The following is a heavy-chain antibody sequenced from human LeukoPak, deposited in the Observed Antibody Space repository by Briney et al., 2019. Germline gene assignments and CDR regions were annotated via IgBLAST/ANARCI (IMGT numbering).Heavy chain of an antibody. CDR1: GFTFRSYA. D-gene: IGHD5-24*01. J-gene: IGHJ4*02. Sequence: GGSLRLSCAASGFTFRSYAMSWVRQAPGKGLEWVSAISGSGGSTYYADSVKGRFTISRDNSKNTLYLQMNSLRAEDTAVYYCAKVEEMATMVCGFDYWGQGTLVTVSS. CDR2: ISGSGGST. CDR3: AKVEEMATMVCGFDY. V-gene: IGHV3-23*01.